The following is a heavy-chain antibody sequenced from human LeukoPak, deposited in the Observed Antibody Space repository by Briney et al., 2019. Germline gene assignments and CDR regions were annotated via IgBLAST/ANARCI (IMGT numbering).Heavy chain of an antibody. D-gene: IGHD3-10*01. CDR1: GFTFSSYA. Sequence: GGSLRLSCAASGFTFSSYAMSWVRKAPGKGLEWVSAISGSGGSTYYADSVKGRFTISRDNSKNTLYLQMNSLRAEATAVYYCAKRGRQGYYFGFGARGPRAPVSA. CDR2: ISGSGGST. J-gene: IGHJ4*02. CDR3: AKRGRQGYYFGF. V-gene: IGHV3-23*01.